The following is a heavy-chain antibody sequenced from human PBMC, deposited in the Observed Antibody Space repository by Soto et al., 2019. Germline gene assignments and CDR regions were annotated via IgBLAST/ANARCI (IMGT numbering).Heavy chain of an antibody. CDR1: GYTFTSYA. Sequence: QVQLVQSGAEVKKPGAAVKVSCKASGYTFTSYAMHWVRQAPGQRLEWMGWINAGNGNTKYSQKFQGRVTITRDTSASTAYMELSSLRSEDTAVYYCASSYGGNWGCGYWGQGTLVTVSS. V-gene: IGHV1-3*01. D-gene: IGHD7-27*01. J-gene: IGHJ4*02. CDR2: INAGNGNT. CDR3: ASSYGGNWGCGY.